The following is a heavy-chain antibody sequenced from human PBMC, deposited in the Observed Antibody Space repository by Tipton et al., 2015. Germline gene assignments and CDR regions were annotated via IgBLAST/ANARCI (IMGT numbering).Heavy chain of an antibody. V-gene: IGHV4-61*01. CDR3: ACQDYDSLTRDYQTVDY. CDR2: ISQRDGT. CDR1: GGSVSSGSYY. J-gene: IGHJ4*02. Sequence: TLSLTCTFSGGSVSSGSYYWGWIRQTPGKGLEWIGYISQRDGTKYNPSLKSRVTMSRDTSKNQFSLKLTSVTAADTAVYYCACQDYDSLTRDYQTVDYWGQGTLVTVSS. D-gene: IGHD3-9*01.